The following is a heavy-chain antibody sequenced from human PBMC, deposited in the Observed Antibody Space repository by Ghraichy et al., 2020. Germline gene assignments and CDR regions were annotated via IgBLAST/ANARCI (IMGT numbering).Heavy chain of an antibody. J-gene: IGHJ4*02. Sequence: LSLTCAASGFTFSDYYMSWIRQAPGKGLEWVSYISSSSSYTNYADSVKGRFTISRDNAKNSLYLQMSSLRAEDTAVYYCAREIAVAGNYFDYWGQGTLVTVSS. CDR1: GFTFSDYY. D-gene: IGHD6-19*01. V-gene: IGHV3-11*05. CDR2: ISSSSSYT. CDR3: AREIAVAGNYFDY.